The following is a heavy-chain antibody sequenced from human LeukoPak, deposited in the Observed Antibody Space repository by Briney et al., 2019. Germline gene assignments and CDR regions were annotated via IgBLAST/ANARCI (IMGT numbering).Heavy chain of an antibody. D-gene: IGHD3-16*01. Sequence: SETLSLTCAVSGGSISSGGYSWSWIRQPPGKGLEWIGYIYHSGSTYYNPSLKSRVTISVDRSKNQFSLKLSSVTAADTAVYYCARHDLWSFDPWGQGTLVTVSS. CDR2: IYHSGST. J-gene: IGHJ5*02. CDR1: GGSISSGGYS. CDR3: ARHDLWSFDP. V-gene: IGHV4-30-2*01.